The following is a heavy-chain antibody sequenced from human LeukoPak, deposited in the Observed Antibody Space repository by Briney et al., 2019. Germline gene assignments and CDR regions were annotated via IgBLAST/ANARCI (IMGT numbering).Heavy chain of an antibody. CDR1: GLTVSGNL. CDR3: AKLRPHDMEDY. CDR2: IYRDGTT. Sequence: PGGSLRLSCAASGLTVSGNLMSWVSQAPGKGLEWVSVIYRDGTTYYTDSVKGRFTISRDNSKNTLYLQMNSLRAEDTAIYYCAKLRPHDMEDYWGQGTLVTVSS. J-gene: IGHJ4*02. D-gene: IGHD3-22*01. V-gene: IGHV3-66*04.